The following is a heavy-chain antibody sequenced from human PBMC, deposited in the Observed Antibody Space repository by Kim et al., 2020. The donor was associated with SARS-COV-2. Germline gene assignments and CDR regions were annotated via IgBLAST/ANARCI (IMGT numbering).Heavy chain of an antibody. V-gene: IGHV4-34*01. CDR2: INHSGST. D-gene: IGHD6-13*01. J-gene: IGHJ6*02. CDR1: GGSFSGYY. Sequence: SETLSLTCAVYGGSFSGYYWSWIRQRPGKGQEWNGEINHSGSTNYNPSLKSRVTISVDTSKNQYSLKLNPVTAAGTAVYYCARFYGRSWPIIYCGMDVWGQGTTPTVSS. CDR3: ARFYGRSWPIIYCGMDV.